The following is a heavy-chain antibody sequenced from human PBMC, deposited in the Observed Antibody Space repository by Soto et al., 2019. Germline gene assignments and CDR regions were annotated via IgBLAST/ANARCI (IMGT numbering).Heavy chain of an antibody. V-gene: IGHV3-23*01. Sequence: GGSLRLSCVASGFSFSSDAMTWVRQAPGTGLEWVSTMSGSGRSSHYADSVKGRFTISRDNSKNTLYLQMNSLKAEDTALYYCAKMFYYDSTGCGLLDYWGQGALVTVSS. J-gene: IGHJ4*02. D-gene: IGHD3-22*01. CDR2: MSGSGRSS. CDR1: GFSFSSDA. CDR3: AKMFYYDSTGCGLLDY.